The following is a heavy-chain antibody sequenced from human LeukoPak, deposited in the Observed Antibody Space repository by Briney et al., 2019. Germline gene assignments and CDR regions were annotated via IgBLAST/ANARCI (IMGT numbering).Heavy chain of an antibody. D-gene: IGHD2-15*01. J-gene: IGHJ4*02. CDR2: VYYSGST. CDR3: ARERCSAGSCYLDC. V-gene: IGHV4-59*11. CDR1: GGSISSHY. Sequence: SETLSLTCAVSGGSISSHYWSWIRQPPGKGVEWIGYVYYSGSTNYNPSLKSRVTISVDTSKNQFSLKLSSVTAADTAVYYCARERCSAGSCYLDCWGQGTLVTVSS.